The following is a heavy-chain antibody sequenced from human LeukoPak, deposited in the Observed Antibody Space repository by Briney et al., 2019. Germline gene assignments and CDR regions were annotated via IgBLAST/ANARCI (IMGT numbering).Heavy chain of an antibody. V-gene: IGHV1-2*06. CDR2: INPNSGGT. D-gene: IGHD3-9*01. Sequence: WASVKVSCKASGYTFTGYYMHWVRQAPGQGLEWMGRINPNSGGTNYAQKFQGRVTMTRDTSISTAYMELSRLRSDDTAVYYCAREYRKLRYFDWLRTKKNWFDPWGQGTLVTVSS. CDR1: GYTFTGYY. CDR3: AREYRKLRYFDWLRTKKNWFDP. J-gene: IGHJ5*02.